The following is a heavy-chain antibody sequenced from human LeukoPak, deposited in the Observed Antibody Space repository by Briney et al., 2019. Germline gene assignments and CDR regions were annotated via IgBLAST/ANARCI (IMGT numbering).Heavy chain of an antibody. CDR3: ARDSVYDYVWGSYRQPVYCFDY. CDR1: GFTFSSYE. Sequence: GXSLRLXCAASGFTFSSYEMNWVRQAPGKGLEWVSYISSSGSTIYYADSVKGRFTISRDNAKNSLYLQMNSLRAEDTAVYYCARDSVYDYVWGSYRQPVYCFDYWGQGTLVTVSS. CDR2: ISSSGSTI. D-gene: IGHD3-16*02. J-gene: IGHJ4*02. V-gene: IGHV3-48*03.